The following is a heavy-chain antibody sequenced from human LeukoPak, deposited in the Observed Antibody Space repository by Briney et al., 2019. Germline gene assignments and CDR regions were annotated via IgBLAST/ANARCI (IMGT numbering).Heavy chain of an antibody. CDR2: ISPSGGST. CDR1: GYTFTSNY. J-gene: IGHJ4*02. D-gene: IGHD3-10*01. Sequence: ASVKVSCKAFGYTFTSNYMHWVRQAPGQGPEWMGVISPSGGSTTYAQKFQGRVTITRNTSISTAYMELSSLRSEDTAVYYCARVSGSGSLYYFDFWGQGTLVTVSS. V-gene: IGHV1-46*01. CDR3: ARVSGSGSLYYFDF.